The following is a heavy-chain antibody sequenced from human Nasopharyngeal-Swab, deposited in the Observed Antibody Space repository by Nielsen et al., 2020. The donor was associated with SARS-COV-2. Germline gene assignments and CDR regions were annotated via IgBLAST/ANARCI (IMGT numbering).Heavy chain of an antibody. Sequence: SLKISCAASGFTFDDYAMHWVRQAPGKGLEWVSGISWNSGSIGYADPVKGRFTISRDNAKNSLYLQMNSLRAEDTALYYCAKANYDYVWGGYSDYWGQGTLVTVSS. CDR2: ISWNSGSI. CDR3: AKANYDYVWGGYSDY. V-gene: IGHV3-9*01. CDR1: GFTFDDYA. D-gene: IGHD3-16*01. J-gene: IGHJ4*02.